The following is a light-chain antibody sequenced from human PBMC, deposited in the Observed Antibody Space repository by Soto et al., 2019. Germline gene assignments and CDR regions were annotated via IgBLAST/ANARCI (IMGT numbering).Light chain of an antibody. CDR2: KAS. V-gene: IGKV1-5*03. CDR1: QSIRSW. Sequence: DIQMTQSPSTLSASVGDRVTITCRASQSIRSWLAWYQQKPGKAPNFLIYKASSLESGVPSRFSDSGSGTEFTLTISSLQPDDVATYYCQQYNSYPVTFGGGTKVEIK. CDR3: QQYNSYPVT. J-gene: IGKJ4*01.